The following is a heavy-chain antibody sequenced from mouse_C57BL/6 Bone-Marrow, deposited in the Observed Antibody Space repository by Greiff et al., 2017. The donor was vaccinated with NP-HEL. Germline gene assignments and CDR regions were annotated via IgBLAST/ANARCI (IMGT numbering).Heavy chain of an antibody. J-gene: IGHJ1*03. CDR2: IDPETGGT. CDR3: TRWDTTVSYWYFDV. V-gene: IGHV1-15*01. CDR1: GYTFTDYE. D-gene: IGHD1-1*01. Sequence: VQLQQSGAELVRPGASVTLSCKASGYTFTDYEMHWVKQTPVHGLEWIGAIDPETGGTAYNQKFKGKAILTADKSSSTAYMELRSLTSEDSAVYYCTRWDTTVSYWYFDVWGTGTTVTVSS.